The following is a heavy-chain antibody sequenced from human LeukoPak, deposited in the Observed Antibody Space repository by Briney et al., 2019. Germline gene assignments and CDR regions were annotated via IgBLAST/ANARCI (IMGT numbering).Heavy chain of an antibody. CDR1: GGSFSGYY. J-gene: IGHJ4*02. D-gene: IGHD6-19*01. Sequence: PSETLSLTCAVYGGSFSGYYWSWIRQPPGKGLEWIGEINHSGSTNYNPSLKSRVTISVDTSKNQFSLKLSSVTAADTAVYYCARRGKQWLVLAGHNYFDYWGQGTLVTVSS. CDR3: ARRGKQWLVLAGHNYFDY. CDR2: INHSGST. V-gene: IGHV4-34*01.